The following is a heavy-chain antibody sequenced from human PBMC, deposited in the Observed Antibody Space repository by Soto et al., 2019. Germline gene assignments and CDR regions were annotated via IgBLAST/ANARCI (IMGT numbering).Heavy chain of an antibody. CDR1: GGSIDNSHSI. D-gene: IGHD3-16*01. J-gene: IGHJ6*02. Sequence: PSETLSLTCDVSGGSIDNSHSIWGWVRQPPGKGLEFIGSVYYSGGAYYSPSLKSRVTVSVDTSKNQFSLKLSSVTAADTAVYYCARTSMIYGMDVWGQGTTVT. CDR3: ARTSMIYGMDV. V-gene: IGHV4-39*07. CDR2: VYYSGGA.